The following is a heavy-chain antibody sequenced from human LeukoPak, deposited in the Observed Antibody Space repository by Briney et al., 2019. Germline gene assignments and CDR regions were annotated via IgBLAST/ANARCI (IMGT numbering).Heavy chain of an antibody. CDR3: ARERFGSDYYLDV. D-gene: IGHD3-10*01. CDR2: INWSGGTT. V-gene: IGHV3-20*04. Sequence: PGGSLRLSCAASGFTFDDYAMHWVRQAPGKGLEWVSGINWSGGTTVYAESVKGRFTVSRDNAKNSLYLQVNSLRVDDTALYYCARERFGSDYYLDVWGKGTTVTVSS. CDR1: GFTFDDYA. J-gene: IGHJ6*03.